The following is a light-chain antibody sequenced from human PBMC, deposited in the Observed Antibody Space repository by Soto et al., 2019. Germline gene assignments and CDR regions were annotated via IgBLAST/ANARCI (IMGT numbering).Light chain of an antibody. CDR3: QQYNNWPRT. CDR1: QSLLHSNGYNY. V-gene: IGKV2-28*01. J-gene: IGKJ5*01. Sequence: DLLMPQSPLSLPVTPGEPASISCRSSQSLLHSNGYNYLDWYLQKPGQSPQLLIYLGSNRASGVPDRFSGSGSGTEFTLTISSLQSEDFAVYYCQQYNNWPRTFGQGTRLEIK. CDR2: LGS.